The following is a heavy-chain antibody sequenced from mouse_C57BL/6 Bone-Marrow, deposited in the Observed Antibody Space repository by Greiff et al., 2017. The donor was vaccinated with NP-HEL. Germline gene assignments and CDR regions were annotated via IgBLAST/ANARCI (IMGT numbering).Heavy chain of an antibody. CDR2: IYPRSGNT. CDR3: ARRGIFITTVVVPSNWYFDV. J-gene: IGHJ1*03. CDR1: GYTFTSYG. V-gene: IGHV1-81*01. D-gene: IGHD1-1*01. Sequence: QVQLQQSGAELARPGASVKLSCKASGYTFTSYGISWVKQRTGQGLEWIGEIYPRSGNTYYNEKFKGKATLTADKSSSTAYMELRSLTSEDSAVYFCARRGIFITTVVVPSNWYFDVWGTGTTVTVSS.